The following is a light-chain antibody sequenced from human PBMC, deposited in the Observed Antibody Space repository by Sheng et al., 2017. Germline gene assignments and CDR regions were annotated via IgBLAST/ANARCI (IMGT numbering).Light chain of an antibody. J-gene: IGKJ1*01. V-gene: IGKV1-8*01. CDR1: QGISSY. CDR2: DAS. Sequence: AIRMTQSPSSLSASTGDRVTITCRASQGISSYLAWYQQKPGKAPKLLIYDASTLQSGVPSRFSGSGSGTDFTLTISRLQSEDFATYYCQQYNSYSPTFGQGTKVE. CDR3: QQYNSYSPT.